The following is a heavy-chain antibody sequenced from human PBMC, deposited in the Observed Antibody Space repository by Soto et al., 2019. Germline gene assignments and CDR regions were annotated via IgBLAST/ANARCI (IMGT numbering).Heavy chain of an antibody. CDR3: GRDPVLWAESVATRPSAYYYGMDA. V-gene: IGHV3-11*01. CDR2: ISYSGNTI. D-gene: IGHD6-6*01. Sequence: QVQLLESGGGLVKPGGSLRLSCAASGFTFSDYYMSWMRQAPGKGLEWISYISYSGNTIYYSDSVKRRFTISRDNAKNTPYLQMISLRAEDTAVYYCGRDPVLWAESVATRPSAYYYGMDAWGQGTTVSVS. J-gene: IGHJ6*02. CDR1: GFTFSDYY.